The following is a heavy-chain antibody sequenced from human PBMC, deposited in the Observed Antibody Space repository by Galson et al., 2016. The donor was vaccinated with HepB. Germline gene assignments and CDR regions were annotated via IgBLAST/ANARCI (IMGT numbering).Heavy chain of an antibody. J-gene: IGHJ4*02. CDR1: TSYY. CDR3: AREGSVTSFFDS. D-gene: IGHD2-2*01. V-gene: IGHV1-46*01. CDR2: INPSGGST. Sequence: TSYYIHWVRQAPGQGLEWMGIINPSGGSTSYAQKFQGRIAMTRDTSTSTVYMELSSLRSEDSAVYYCAREGSVTSFFDSWGQGAVVTVSS.